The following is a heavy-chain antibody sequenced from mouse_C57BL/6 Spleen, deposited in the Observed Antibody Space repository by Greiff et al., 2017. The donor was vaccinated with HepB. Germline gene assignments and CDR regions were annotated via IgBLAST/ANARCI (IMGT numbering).Heavy chain of an antibody. CDR2: ISGGGGNT. D-gene: IGHD2-5*01. Sequence: EVQLVESGGGLVKPGGSLKLSCAASGFTFSSYTMSWVRQTPEKRLEWVATISGGGGNTYYPDRVKGRSTISRDNANNTLYLQMSSLRSEDTAFYYCARTYYSNYGGFAYWGQGTLVTVSA. J-gene: IGHJ3*01. CDR3: ARTYYSNYGGFAY. V-gene: IGHV5-9*01. CDR1: GFTFSSYT.